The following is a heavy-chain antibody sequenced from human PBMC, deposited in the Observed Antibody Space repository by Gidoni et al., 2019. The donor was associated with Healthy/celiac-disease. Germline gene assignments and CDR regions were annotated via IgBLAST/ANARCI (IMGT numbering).Heavy chain of an antibody. D-gene: IGHD3-22*01. V-gene: IGHV3-23*01. CDR2: ISGSGGST. CDR1: GFTFSSYA. CDR3: AKDYPKYYYDSSGYYGVPY. Sequence: EVQLLESGGGLVQPGGSLRLSCAASGFTFSSYAMSWVRQAPGKGLEWVSAISGSGGSTYYADSVKGRFTISRDNSKNTLYLQMNSLRAEDTAVYYCAKDYPKYYYDSSGYYGVPYWGQGTLVTVSS. J-gene: IGHJ4*02.